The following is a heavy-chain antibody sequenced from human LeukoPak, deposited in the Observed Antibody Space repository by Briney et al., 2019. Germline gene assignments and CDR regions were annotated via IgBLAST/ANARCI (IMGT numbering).Heavy chain of an antibody. J-gene: IGHJ4*02. CDR2: ISPADSDT. CDR1: GYSFSSYW. D-gene: IGHD2-15*01. CDR3: ARTPPRYCSGGSCYSGLDY. Sequence: GESLKISCKGSGYSFSSYWIGWARQMPGKGLEWMGIISPADSDTTYSPSFRGQVSISVDKSISTAYLQWSSLKASDTAMYYCARTPPRYCSGGSCYSGLDYWGQGTLVTVSS. V-gene: IGHV5-51*01.